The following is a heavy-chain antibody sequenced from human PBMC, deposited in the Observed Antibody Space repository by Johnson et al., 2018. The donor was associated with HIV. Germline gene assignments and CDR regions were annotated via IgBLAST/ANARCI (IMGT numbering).Heavy chain of an antibody. D-gene: IGHD3-3*01. CDR1: GFTFSAYW. CDR3: ARDPREWSIYGPDGFDF. J-gene: IGHJ3*01. CDR2: IGTAGDT. V-gene: IGHV3-13*01. Sequence: VQLVESGGGLIQPGGSLRLSCAASGFTFSAYWMHWVRQATGKGLEWVSAIGTAGDTYYPGSVKGRFTISRDNSKNTLYLQMNSLRAEDTAVYYCARDPREWSIYGPDGFDFWGQGTMVTVSS.